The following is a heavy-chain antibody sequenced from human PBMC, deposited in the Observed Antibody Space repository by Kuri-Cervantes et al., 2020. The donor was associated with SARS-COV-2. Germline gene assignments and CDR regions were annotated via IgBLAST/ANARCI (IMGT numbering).Heavy chain of an antibody. J-gene: IGHJ4*02. CDR3: ARGHYDFWSGYHTQYYFDC. Sequence: GESLKISCAASGFTFTSYAMHWVRQAPGKGLEWVAVISYDGSTKYYGDSVKGRFTISRDNSKNTLYLQMNSLRAEDTAVYYCARGHYDFWSGYHTQYYFDCWGQGTLVTVSS. D-gene: IGHD3-3*01. V-gene: IGHV3-30*03. CDR1: GFTFTSYA. CDR2: ISYDGSTK.